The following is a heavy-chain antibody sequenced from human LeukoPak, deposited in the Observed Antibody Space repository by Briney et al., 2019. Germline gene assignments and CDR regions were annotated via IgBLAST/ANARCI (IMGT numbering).Heavy chain of an antibody. Sequence: GGSLRLSCAASGFTFSSYAMHWVRQAPGKGLEWVAVISYDGSYKYSADSMKGRFTISRDNSKDTLYLQMNSLRAEDTAVYYCAKGQWLPNNWFDPWGQGTLVTVSS. V-gene: IGHV3-30*04. D-gene: IGHD6-19*01. J-gene: IGHJ5*02. CDR3: AKGQWLPNNWFDP. CDR2: ISYDGSYK. CDR1: GFTFSSYA.